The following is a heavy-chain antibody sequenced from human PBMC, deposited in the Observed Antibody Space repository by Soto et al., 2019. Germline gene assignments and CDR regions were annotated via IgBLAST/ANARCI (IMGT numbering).Heavy chain of an antibody. CDR1: GGSISTYY. Sequence: QVQLQESGPGLVKPSETLSLTCTVSGGSISTYYWSWIRQPPGKGLEWNGYIDYSGSTNYNPSLKSPVTISVDTSNNQFALKLSSVTAADTAVYYCARGYYDFWSGYYRSCYDFYAFDIWGQGTMVTVSS. CDR2: IDYSGST. D-gene: IGHD3-3*01. J-gene: IGHJ3*02. CDR3: ARGYYDFWSGYYRSCYDFYAFDI. V-gene: IGHV4-59*01.